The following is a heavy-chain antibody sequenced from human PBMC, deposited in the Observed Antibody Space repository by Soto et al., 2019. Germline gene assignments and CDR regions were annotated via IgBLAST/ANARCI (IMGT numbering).Heavy chain of an antibody. CDR2: MTPNTGNT. CDR3: ARNKGGTGDFDF. J-gene: IGHJ4*01. D-gene: IGHD3-16*01. V-gene: IGHV1-8*01. CDR1: GYTFTSFD. Sequence: QVQLVQSGAEAKKPWASVKVSCKASGYTFTSFDINWVRQATGQGLEWLGWMTPNTGNTGYAQKFQGRITMTRDTSTSTAYMELNSLTYEDSAVYYCARNKGGTGDFDFWGHGTLVTVSS.